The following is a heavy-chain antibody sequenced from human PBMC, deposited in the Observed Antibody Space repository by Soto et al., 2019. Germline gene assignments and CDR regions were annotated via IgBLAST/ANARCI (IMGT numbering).Heavy chain of an antibody. V-gene: IGHV3-23*01. CDR3: ARVKAQIPSSGWYGGDDI. D-gene: IGHD6-19*01. CDR1: GFTFSTYA. CDR2: IRGSGGNT. Sequence: EVQLLESGGGLVQPGGSLRLSCAASGFTFSTYAMSWVRQAPGKGLEWVATIRGSGGNTHYADSVKGRFTTSRDNSENTVYLQMNSLRAEDTAVYYCARVKAQIPSSGWYGGDDIWGHGTMVTVSS. J-gene: IGHJ3*02.